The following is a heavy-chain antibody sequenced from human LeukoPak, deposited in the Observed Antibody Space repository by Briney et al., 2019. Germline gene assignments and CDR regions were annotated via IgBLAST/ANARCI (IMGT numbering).Heavy chain of an antibody. CDR2: ISGSGGST. J-gene: IGHJ4*02. D-gene: IGHD3-10*01. Sequence: GGSLRLSCAASGFTFNNYTLSWVRQAPGKGLDWVSVISGSGGSTYYADSVKGRFTISRDNSKNTLYLQMNSLRAEDTAVYYCAKASGYYYGSGSYSPDYWGQGTLVTVSS. V-gene: IGHV3-23*01. CDR1: GFTFNNYT. CDR3: AKASGYYYGSGSYSPDY.